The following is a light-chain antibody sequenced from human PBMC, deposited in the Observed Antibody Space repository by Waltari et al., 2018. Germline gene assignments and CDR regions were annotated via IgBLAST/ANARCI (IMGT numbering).Light chain of an antibody. CDR1: QSISSY. Sequence: DIQMTQSPSSLSASVGDRVTITCRASQSISSYLNWYQQKPGKAPKLLIYAASSLQSVVPSRFSGSGSGTDFTLIISSLQPEDFATYYCQQSYSTPQTFGQGTKVEIK. J-gene: IGKJ1*01. V-gene: IGKV1-39*01. CDR3: QQSYSTPQT. CDR2: AAS.